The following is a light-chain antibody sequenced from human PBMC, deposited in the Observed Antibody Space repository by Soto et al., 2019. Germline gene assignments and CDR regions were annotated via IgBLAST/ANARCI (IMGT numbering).Light chain of an antibody. V-gene: IGLV2-23*02. CDR3: CSFAGSSTYV. CDR2: EVS. J-gene: IGLJ1*01. Sequence: QSVLTQPASVSGSPGQSITISCTGTSSYVGSSDLVSWYQQHPGKAPKLMIYEVSRRPSGVSNRFSGSKSGNTASLTISGLQAEDEADYYCCSFAGSSTYVFGTGTKVTVL. CDR1: SSYVGSSDL.